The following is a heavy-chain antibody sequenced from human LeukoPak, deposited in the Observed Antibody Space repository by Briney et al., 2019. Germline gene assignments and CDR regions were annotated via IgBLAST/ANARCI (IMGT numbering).Heavy chain of an antibody. D-gene: IGHD1-14*01. CDR2: INPNSGGT. Sequence: ASVKVSCKASGYTFTGYYMHWVRQAPGQGLEWMGRINPNSGGTNYAQKFQGRVTMTRDTSISTAYMELSRLRSDDTAVYYCARFSTLRPAEPSDYWGQGTLVTVSS. V-gene: IGHV1-2*06. CDR1: GYTFTGYY. J-gene: IGHJ4*02. CDR3: ARFSTLRPAEPSDY.